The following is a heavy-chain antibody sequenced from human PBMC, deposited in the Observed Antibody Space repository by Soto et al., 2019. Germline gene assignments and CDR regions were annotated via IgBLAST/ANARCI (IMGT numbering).Heavy chain of an antibody. J-gene: IGHJ3*02. CDR2: IFQTGST. D-gene: IGHD6-19*01. CDR1: SGSISSGYW. CDR3: VGGSRNTGWLGAFDI. V-gene: IGHV4-4*02. Sequence: QVQLQESGPGLVKPSGTLSLTCAVSSGSISSGYWWCWVRQPPGKGLEWIGEIFQTGSTNYNPSLKSQITLSVDKSKNQYYLKLSSVTAADTGLYYCVGGSRNTGWLGAFDIWGQGTMVTVST.